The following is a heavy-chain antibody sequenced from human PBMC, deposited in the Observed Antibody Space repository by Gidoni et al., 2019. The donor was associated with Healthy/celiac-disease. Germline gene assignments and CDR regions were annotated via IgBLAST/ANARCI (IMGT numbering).Heavy chain of an antibody. CDR3: ARERVSGGDYVRWFDP. V-gene: IGHV4-31*03. J-gene: IGHJ5*02. Sequence: QVQLQESGPGLVKLSQTLSLTCTVSGCSISSGGYYWSWIRQHPGKGLEWIGYIYDSGSTYYNLSLKSRVTISVDTSKNQFSLKLSSVTAADTAVDYCARERVSGGDYVRWFDPWGQGTLVTVSS. D-gene: IGHD4-17*01. CDR1: GCSISSGGYY. CDR2: IYDSGST.